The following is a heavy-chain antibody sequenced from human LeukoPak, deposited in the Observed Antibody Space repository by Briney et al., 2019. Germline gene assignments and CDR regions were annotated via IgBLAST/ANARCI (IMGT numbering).Heavy chain of an antibody. CDR3: ARDIRAAVLRYFDWFNGMDV. J-gene: IGHJ6*02. D-gene: IGHD3-9*01. CDR1: GFTFDDYA. CDR2: ISWNSGSI. Sequence: GGSLRLSCAASGFTFDDYAMHWVRQAPGKGLEWVSGISWNSGSIGYADSVKGRFTISRDNAKNSLYLQMNSLTAEDTALYYCARDIRAAVLRYFDWFNGMDVWGRGTTVTVSS. V-gene: IGHV3-9*01.